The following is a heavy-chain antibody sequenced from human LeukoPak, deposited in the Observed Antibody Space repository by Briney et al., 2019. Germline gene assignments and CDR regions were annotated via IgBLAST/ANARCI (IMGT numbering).Heavy chain of an antibody. D-gene: IGHD1-14*01. CDR1: GFTLDDYA. V-gene: IGHV3-9*01. J-gene: IGHJ4*02. CDR3: AKAAPGPEDY. CDR2: ISWNSGSI. Sequence: PGGSLRLSCAASGFTLDDYAMHWVRHAPGKGLEWVSGISWNSGSIGYADSVKGRFTISRDNAKNSLYLQMNSLRAEDTALYYCAKAAPGPEDYSGQGTLVTVSS.